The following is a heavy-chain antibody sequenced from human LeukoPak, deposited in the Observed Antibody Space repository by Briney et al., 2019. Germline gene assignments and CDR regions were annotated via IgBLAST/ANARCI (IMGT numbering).Heavy chain of an antibody. J-gene: IGHJ6*03. Sequence: SETLSLTCTVSGGSISSSSYYWGWIRQPPGKGLEWIGSIYYSGSTYYNPSLKSRVTISVDTSKNQFSLKLSSVTAADTAVYYCARVSMGWLGTSYYYYYYMDVWGKGTTVTVSS. CDR1: GGSISSSSYY. CDR2: IYYSGST. D-gene: IGHD6-19*01. CDR3: ARVSMGWLGTSYYYYYYMDV. V-gene: IGHV4-39*07.